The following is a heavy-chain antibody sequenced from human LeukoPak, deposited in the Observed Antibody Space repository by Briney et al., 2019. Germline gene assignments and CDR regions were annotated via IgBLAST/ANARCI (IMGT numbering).Heavy chain of an antibody. D-gene: IGHD3-22*01. CDR1: GFTVSSNY. V-gene: IGHV3-53*04. CDR2: IYSGGST. Sequence: GGSLRLSCAASGFTVSSNYMSWVRQAPGKGLEWVSVIYSGGSTYYADSVKGRFTISRHNSQNTLYLQMNSLRAEDTAVYYCARDFPYDSSGDWGQRTLPTVSS. CDR3: ARDFPYDSSGD. J-gene: IGHJ1*01.